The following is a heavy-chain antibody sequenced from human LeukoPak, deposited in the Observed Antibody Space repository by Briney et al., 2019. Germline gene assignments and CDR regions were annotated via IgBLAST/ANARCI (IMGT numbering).Heavy chain of an antibody. D-gene: IGHD2-15*01. J-gene: IGHJ6*03. CDR1: GFTFSSYW. CDR2: INQDGSEK. CDR3: AKNGDRGAYCSGGSCYPYYYYYMDV. Sequence: GSLRLSCVASGFTFSSYWMSWVRQAPGKGLEWVANINQDGSEKYDVDSAKGRFTISRDNSKNTLYLQMNSLRAEDTAIYYCAKNGDRGAYCSGGSCYPYYYYYMDVWGKGTTVTISS. V-gene: IGHV3-7*03.